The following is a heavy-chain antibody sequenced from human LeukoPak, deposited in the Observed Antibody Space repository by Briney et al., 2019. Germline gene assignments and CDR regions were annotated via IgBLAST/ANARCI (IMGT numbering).Heavy chain of an antibody. V-gene: IGHV5-51*01. CDR3: AREEPGYSYGYNY. Sequence: PGESLEISCKGSGYSFTSYWVGWVRQMPGKGLEWMGIIYPGDSDTRYSPSFQGQVTISADKSISTAYLQWSSLKASDTAMYYCAREEPGYSYGYNYWGQGTLVTVSS. CDR2: IYPGDSDT. J-gene: IGHJ4*02. CDR1: GYSFTSYW. D-gene: IGHD5-18*01.